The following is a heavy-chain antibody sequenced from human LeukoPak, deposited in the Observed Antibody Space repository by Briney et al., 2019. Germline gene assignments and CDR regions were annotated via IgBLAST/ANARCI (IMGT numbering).Heavy chain of an antibody. CDR1: GGSISSHY. CDR2: ISYSGST. V-gene: IGHV4-59*11. D-gene: IGHD2-15*01. CDR3: GRDALVGYFCYYYRDV. J-gene: IGHJ6*03. Sequence: PSQTLSLTCTVSGGSISSHYWTWIRQSPAKGLDLIGEISYSGSTSYNPSLKSRVTISIDPSKNQFSLKLSSVTAADAAVYYCGRDALVGYFCYYYRDVWGRGTAVSVSS.